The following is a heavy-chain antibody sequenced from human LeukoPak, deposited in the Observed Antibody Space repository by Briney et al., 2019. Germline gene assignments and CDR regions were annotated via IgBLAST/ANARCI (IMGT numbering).Heavy chain of an antibody. CDR3: ARDQKGRNWHKGGFDP. CDR1: GGSISSYY. V-gene: IGHV4-59*12. J-gene: IGHJ5*02. D-gene: IGHD1/OR15-1a*01. CDR2: IHYTGTT. Sequence: PSETLSLTCTVSGGSISSYYWSWIRQSPGKGLECSEYIHYTGTTEYNPSLKSRVTISIDTSKNQFSPKLNSLTATDTAIYFCARDQKGRNWHKGGFDPWGQGTLVTVSS.